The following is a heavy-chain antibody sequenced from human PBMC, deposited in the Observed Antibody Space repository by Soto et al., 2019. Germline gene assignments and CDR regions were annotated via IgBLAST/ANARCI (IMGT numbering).Heavy chain of an antibody. Sequence: QVQLVQSGAEVKKPGASVKVSCKASGYTFTSYAMHWVRQAPGQRLEWMGWINAGNGNTKYSQKFQDRVTITRDTAASTAYMELSSLRSEDTAVYYCARTSIAVAGLVYWGQGTLVTVSS. CDR2: INAGNGNT. CDR1: GYTFTSYA. D-gene: IGHD6-19*01. V-gene: IGHV1-3*01. J-gene: IGHJ4*02. CDR3: ARTSIAVAGLVY.